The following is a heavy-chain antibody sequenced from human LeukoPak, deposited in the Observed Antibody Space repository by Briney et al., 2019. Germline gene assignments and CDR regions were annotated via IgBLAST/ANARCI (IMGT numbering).Heavy chain of an antibody. CDR1: GGIFNSKA. D-gene: IGHD2-8*02. CDR2: IIPMFRTA. Sequence: ASVKVSCKASGGIFNSKALSWVRQAPGQGLERMGGIIPMFRTANYGQKFQGRVTITADDSTSTGYMELSSLRSEDTAVFYCAYLSASNTGAFDVWGQGTVVTVSS. J-gene: IGHJ3*01. V-gene: IGHV1-69*13. CDR3: AYLSASNTGAFDV.